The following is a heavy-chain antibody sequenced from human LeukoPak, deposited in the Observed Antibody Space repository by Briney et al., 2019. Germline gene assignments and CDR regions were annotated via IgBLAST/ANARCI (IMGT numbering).Heavy chain of an antibody. CDR1: GDSISSGNYY. Sequence: SETLSLTCTVSGDSISSGNYYWSWIRQPPGKGLEWIGEINHSGSTNYNPSLKSRVTTSVDTSKNQFSLKLSSVTAADTAVYYCAREDWGAFDIWGQGTMVTVSS. J-gene: IGHJ3*02. CDR3: AREDWGAFDI. V-gene: IGHV4-39*07. CDR2: INHSGST. D-gene: IGHD3/OR15-3a*01.